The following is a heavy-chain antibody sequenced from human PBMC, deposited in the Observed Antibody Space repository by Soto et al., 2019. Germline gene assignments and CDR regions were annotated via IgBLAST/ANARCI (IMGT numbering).Heavy chain of an antibody. J-gene: IGHJ6*02. CDR2: IHPRDSDT. V-gene: IGHV5-51*01. CDR3: ARDGLDV. Sequence: GESLKISCKGSGYDFSTYYIGWVRQMPGKGLEWLGLIHPRDSDTRYSPSFQGQVTISVDQSINTAYLQWSSLKASDTATYYCARDGLDVWGQGTTVTVSS. CDR1: GYDFSTYY.